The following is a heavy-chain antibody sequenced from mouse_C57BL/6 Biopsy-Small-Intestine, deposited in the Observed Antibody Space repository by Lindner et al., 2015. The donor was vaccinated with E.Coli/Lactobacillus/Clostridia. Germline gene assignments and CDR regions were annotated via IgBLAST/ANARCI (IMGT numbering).Heavy chain of an antibody. V-gene: IGHV1-79*01. CDR2: IIPIFDTP. CDR3: ARDSHYSNSWFRWFDP. Sequence: SVKVSCKASGGTFNKYAISWLRQAPGQGLEWMGGIIPIFDTPNYAQKFQDRVTFTADASTSTAYMELSSLTSDDTAVYYCARDSHYSNSWFRWFDPWGQGTLVTVSS. CDR1: GGTFNKYA. J-gene: IGHJ4*01. D-gene: IGHD2-5*01.